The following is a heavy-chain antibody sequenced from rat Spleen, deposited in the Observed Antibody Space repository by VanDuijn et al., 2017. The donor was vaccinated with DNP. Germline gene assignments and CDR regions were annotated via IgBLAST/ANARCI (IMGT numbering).Heavy chain of an antibody. CDR1: GFIFSNYW. V-gene: IGHV5-31*01. D-gene: IGHD1-12*01. Sequence: EVQLVESGGGPVQPGRSLKLSCVASGFIFSNYWMTWLRQAPGTGLEWVASIPNTGATCYYSDSVKGRFSISRDNAKSTLYLQVNSLRSEDTATYYCARQDRDSYVLYWYFDFWGPGTMVTVSS. CDR3: ARQDRDSYVLYWYFDF. J-gene: IGHJ1*01. CDR2: IPNTGATC.